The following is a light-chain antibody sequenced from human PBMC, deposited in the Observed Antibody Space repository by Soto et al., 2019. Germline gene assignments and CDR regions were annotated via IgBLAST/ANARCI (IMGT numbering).Light chain of an antibody. Sequence: DIPMTQSPSSLSASVGDRVTITCRASQSISSYLNWYQQKPGKAPKLLIYAASILQSGVPSRFSGGGSGTDFTLTISSLQPDDFSTYYCQQSYSTPYTFGQGTKLEIK. V-gene: IGKV1-39*01. CDR3: QQSYSTPYT. CDR2: AAS. CDR1: QSISSY. J-gene: IGKJ2*01.